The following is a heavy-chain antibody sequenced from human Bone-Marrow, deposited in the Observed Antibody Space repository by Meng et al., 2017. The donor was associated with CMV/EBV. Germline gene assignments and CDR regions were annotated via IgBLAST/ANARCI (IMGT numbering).Heavy chain of an antibody. J-gene: IGHJ4*02. CDR1: GFTCRDYY. CDR2: ISSSSSYT. Sequence: QLVESGVGLSRPGGSLRPPCAASGFTCRDYYMSWIRQAPGKGLEWVSYISSSSSYTNYADSVKGRFTISRDNAKNSLYLQMNSLRAEDTAVYSCARGRWLQFNYWGQGTLVTVSS. CDR3: ARGRWLQFNY. V-gene: IGHV3-11*05. D-gene: IGHD5-24*01.